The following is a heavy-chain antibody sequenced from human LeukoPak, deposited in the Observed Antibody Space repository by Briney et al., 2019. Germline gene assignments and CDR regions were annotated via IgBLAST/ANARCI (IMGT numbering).Heavy chain of an antibody. J-gene: IGHJ4*02. Sequence: SETLSLTCTVSGGSISSGSYYWSWIRQPAGEGLEWIGRIYTSGSTNYNPSLKSRVTISVDTSKNQFSLKLSSVTAADTAVYYCARRRIAAAGTRPLRYWGQGTLVTVSS. CDR2: IYTSGST. CDR3: ARRRIAAAGTRPLRY. V-gene: IGHV4-61*02. D-gene: IGHD6-13*01. CDR1: GGSISSGSYY.